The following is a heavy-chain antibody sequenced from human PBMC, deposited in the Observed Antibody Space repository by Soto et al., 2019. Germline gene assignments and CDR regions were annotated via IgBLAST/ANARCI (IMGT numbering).Heavy chain of an antibody. CDR3: TRDLDTSGSAPIPEY. Sequence: GSLRLSCAASGFTTDRYWMSWVRQAPGKGLEWVANIRQDGSGKYYLDSVKGRFTISRDNAKNSLFLQMDSLRAEDTALYYCTRDLDTSGSAPIPEYWGQGILVTVSS. J-gene: IGHJ4*02. CDR2: IRQDGSGK. CDR1: GFTTDRYW. V-gene: IGHV3-7*03. D-gene: IGHD3-22*01.